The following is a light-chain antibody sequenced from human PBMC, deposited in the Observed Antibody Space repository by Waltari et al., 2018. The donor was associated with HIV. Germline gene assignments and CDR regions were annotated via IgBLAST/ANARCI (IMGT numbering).Light chain of an antibody. Sequence: IVLSQAPPFVPVTLGQPASIFCKSDRSLVHSNGNTYLSWLQQRPGQPPRLLISRVSARVSGVPDKFSGSGAGTDFIRNISRVDSVDVAVYYCMQGSEFPWTFGQGTKLDIK. V-gene: IGKV2-24*01. CDR1: RSLVHSNGNTY. J-gene: IGKJ1*01. CDR3: MQGSEFPWT. CDR2: RVS.